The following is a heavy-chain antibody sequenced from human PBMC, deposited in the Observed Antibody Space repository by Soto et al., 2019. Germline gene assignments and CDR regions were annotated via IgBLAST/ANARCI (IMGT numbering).Heavy chain of an antibody. CDR3: ARFNGYSSGWDFDY. D-gene: IGHD6-19*01. Sequence: QVQLQESGPGLVKPSETLSLTCTVSGGSISSYYWSWIRQPPGKGLEWIGYIYYSGSTNYNPSLKSRVTITVDTAKNQSSLKLSSVTAADTAVYYCARFNGYSSGWDFDYWGQGTLVTVSS. CDR2: IYYSGST. CDR1: GGSISSYY. J-gene: IGHJ4*02. V-gene: IGHV4-59*01.